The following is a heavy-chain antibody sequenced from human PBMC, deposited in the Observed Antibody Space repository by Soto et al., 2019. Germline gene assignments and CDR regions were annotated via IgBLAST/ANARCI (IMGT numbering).Heavy chain of an antibody. CDR1: GYSFISSW. CDR3: ARRKERSGPNYFDS. J-gene: IGHJ4*02. CDR2: IYPGDSDT. V-gene: IGHV5-51*01. D-gene: IGHD6-25*01. Sequence: GEYLKISCQASGYSFISSWIGWVRQMPGKGLEWMGIIYPGDSDTRYSPSFQGRLTMTRNTSISTAYMELSSLRSDDTAVYFCARRKERSGPNYFDSWGQGSLVTVSS.